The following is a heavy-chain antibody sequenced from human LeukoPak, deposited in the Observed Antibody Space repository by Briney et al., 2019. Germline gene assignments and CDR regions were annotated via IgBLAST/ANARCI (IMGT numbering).Heavy chain of an antibody. CDR3: ARAPRYYYGSGSWAPFDP. V-gene: IGHV4-34*01. CDR2: INHSGST. CDR1: CWSFSGYY. D-gene: IGHD3-10*01. Sequence: SETLSLTCAVYCWSFSGYYWSWIRQPPGKGLEWIGEINHSGSTNYNPSLKSRVTISVDTSKNQFSLKLSSVTAADTAVYYCARAPRYYYGSGSWAPFDPWGQGTLVTVSS. J-gene: IGHJ5*02.